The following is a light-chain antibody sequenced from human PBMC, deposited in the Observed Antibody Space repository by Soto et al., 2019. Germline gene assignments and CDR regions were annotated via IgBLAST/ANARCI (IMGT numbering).Light chain of an antibody. J-gene: IGKJ4*01. CDR2: DAS. Sequence: IVLTQSPATLSLSLGERATLSCRASQNINTYLVWYQQKPGQAPRLLIYDASKRATGIPDRFSGSGSGTDFIFTISSLAPEDFALYYCQQRSSWPRAFGGGTKVEIK. CDR1: QNINTY. CDR3: QQRSSWPRA. V-gene: IGKV3-11*01.